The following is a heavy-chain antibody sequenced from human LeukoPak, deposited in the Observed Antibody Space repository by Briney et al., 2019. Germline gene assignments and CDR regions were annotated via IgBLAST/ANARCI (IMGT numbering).Heavy chain of an antibody. D-gene: IGHD3-3*01. V-gene: IGHV3-7*03. Sequence: GGSLRLSCVASGFTFGKYWMSWVRQAPGKGLEWVANIKLDGSEKNYVDSVKGRFTISRDNTKNSLYLRMNSLRVEDTAVFYCARDQYDTWSRRGNFDSWGQGTLVIVSS. J-gene: IGHJ4*02. CDR3: ARDQYDTWSRRGNFDS. CDR1: GFTFGKYW. CDR2: IKLDGSEK.